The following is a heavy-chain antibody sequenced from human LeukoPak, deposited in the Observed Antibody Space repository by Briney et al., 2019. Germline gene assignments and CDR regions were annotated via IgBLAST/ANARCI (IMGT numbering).Heavy chain of an antibody. CDR3: ARDMWHDAFDI. CDR1: GFTFSSYS. Sequence: GGSLRLSCAASGFTFSSYSMNWVRQAPGKGLEWVSSISSSSSYIYYADSVKGRFTISRDNAKNSLYLQMNSLRAEDTAVYYCARDMWHDAFDIWGQGTMVTVSS. D-gene: IGHD2-21*01. V-gene: IGHV3-21*01. J-gene: IGHJ3*02. CDR2: ISSSSSYI.